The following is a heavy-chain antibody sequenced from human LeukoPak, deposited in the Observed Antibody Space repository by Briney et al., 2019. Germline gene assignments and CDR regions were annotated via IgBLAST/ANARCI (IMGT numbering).Heavy chain of an antibody. Sequence: ASVKVSFKASGYTFTGYYMHWVRQAPGQGLEWMGWINPNSGGTNYAQKFQGRVTMTRDTSISTAYMELSRLRSDDTAVYYCARKRVPAAIGDYYYYGMDVWGQGTTVTVSS. CDR3: ARKRVPAAIGDYYYYGMDV. V-gene: IGHV1-2*02. J-gene: IGHJ6*02. CDR1: GYTFTGYY. D-gene: IGHD2-2*01. CDR2: INPNSGGT.